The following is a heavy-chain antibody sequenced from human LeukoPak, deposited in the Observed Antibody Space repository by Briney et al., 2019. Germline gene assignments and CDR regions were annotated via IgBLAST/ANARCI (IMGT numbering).Heavy chain of an antibody. Sequence: GGSLRLSCAASGFTFSNYAVSWVRQAPGKGLEWVSTISVTVSNTYYANSVKGRFTISRDNSKNTLFLQMNSLRADDTAVYYCAKAPAAILGYYSYYMDVWGKGTTVTASS. J-gene: IGHJ6*03. CDR1: GFTFSNYA. D-gene: IGHD2-2*01. CDR3: AKAPAAILGYYSYYMDV. V-gene: IGHV3-23*01. CDR2: ISVTVSNT.